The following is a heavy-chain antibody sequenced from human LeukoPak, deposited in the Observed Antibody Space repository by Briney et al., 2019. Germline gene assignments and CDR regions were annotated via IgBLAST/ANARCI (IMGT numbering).Heavy chain of an antibody. J-gene: IGHJ4*02. Sequence: SETLSLTCAVYGGSFSGYYWSWIRQPPGKGLEWIGEINHSGSTNYNPSLKSRVTISVDTSKNQFSLKLSSVTAADTAEYYCARHLPPRGYSYGARLYYFDYWGQGPLVTVSS. D-gene: IGHD5-18*01. CDR2: INHSGST. CDR3: ARHLPPRGYSYGARLYYFDY. CDR1: GGSFSGYY. V-gene: IGHV4-34*01.